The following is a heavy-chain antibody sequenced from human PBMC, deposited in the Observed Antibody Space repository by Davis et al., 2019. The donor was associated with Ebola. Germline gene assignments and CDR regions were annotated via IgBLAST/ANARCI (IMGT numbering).Heavy chain of an antibody. CDR1: GFTFSSYG. CDR3: ARDLRSSSSYLDY. D-gene: IGHD6-6*01. CDR2: TSHDGNKK. Sequence: PGGSLRLSCAASGFTFSSYGMHWVRQAPGKGLEWVAVTSHDGNKKYYADSVKGRFTISRDNSKNTLYLQMNSLRAEDTAVYYCARDLRSSSSYLDYWGQGTLVTVSS. V-gene: IGHV3-30*12. J-gene: IGHJ4*02.